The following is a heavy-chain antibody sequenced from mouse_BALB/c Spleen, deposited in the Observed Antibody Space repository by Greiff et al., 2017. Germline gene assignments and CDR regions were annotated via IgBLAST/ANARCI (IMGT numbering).Heavy chain of an antibody. CDR3: ARGGYYDYYAMDY. Sequence: EVQLQQSGAELVRPGASVKLSCTASGFNITDYYMHWVKQRPEQGLEWIGWIDPENGNTIYDPKFQGKASITADTSSNTAYLQLSSLTSEDTAVYDCARGGYYDYYAMDYWGQGTSVTVSS. CDR1: GFNITDYY. V-gene: IGHV14-1*02. J-gene: IGHJ4*01. CDR2: IDPENGNT. D-gene: IGHD2-3*01.